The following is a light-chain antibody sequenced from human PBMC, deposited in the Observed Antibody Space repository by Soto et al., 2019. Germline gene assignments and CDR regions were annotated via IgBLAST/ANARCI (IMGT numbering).Light chain of an antibody. CDR1: QSISSY. V-gene: IGKV1-39*01. J-gene: IGKJ1*01. CDR3: QQSYGTPLT. CDR2: AAS. Sequence: DIQMTQSPSSLSASVGDRVTITCRASQSISSYLNWYQQKPGKAPKLLIYAASSLQSGVPSRFSDNGSGTDFTLTISSLQPEDFATYYCQQSYGTPLTFGQGTKVEIK.